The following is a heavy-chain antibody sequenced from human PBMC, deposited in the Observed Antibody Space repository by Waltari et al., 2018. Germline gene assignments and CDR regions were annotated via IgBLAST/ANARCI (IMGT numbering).Heavy chain of an antibody. CDR2: IYYSGST. J-gene: IGHJ3*02. V-gene: IGHV4-39*07. D-gene: IGHD6-19*01. CDR1: GGSISSSRYY. Sequence: QLQLQESGPGLVKPSETLSLTCTVSGGSISSSRYYWGWIRQPPGKGLEWIGSIYYSGSTYYNPSLKSRVTISVDTSKNQFSLKLSSVTAADTAVYYCARENIAVAGPGAFDIWGQGTMVTVSS. CDR3: ARENIAVAGPGAFDI.